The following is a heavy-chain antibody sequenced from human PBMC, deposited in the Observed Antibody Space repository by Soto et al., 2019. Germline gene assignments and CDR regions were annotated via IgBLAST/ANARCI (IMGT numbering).Heavy chain of an antibody. CDR1: GFTFDDYA. CDR2: ISWDGGST. J-gene: IGHJ4*02. CDR3: AKGRGWHPPYD. V-gene: IGHV3-43D*04. D-gene: IGHD6-19*01. Sequence: EVQLVESGGVVVQPGGSLRLSCAASGFTFDDYAMHWVRQAPGKGLEWVSLISWDGGSTYYADSVKGRFTISRDNSKNSLYLQMKSLRAEDTALYYCAKGRGWHPPYDWGQGTQVTVSS.